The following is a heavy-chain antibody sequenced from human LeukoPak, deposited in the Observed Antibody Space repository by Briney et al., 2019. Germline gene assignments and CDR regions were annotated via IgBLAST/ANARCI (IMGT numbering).Heavy chain of an antibody. CDR2: ISGSGGST. D-gene: IGHD3-10*01. J-gene: IGHJ4*02. V-gene: IGHV3-23*01. CDR3: AKGDQLWFGDLFVY. CDR1: GITFRSYA. Sequence: GGSLRLSCAASGITFRSYAMSWVRQAPGKGLEWVSTISGSGGSTHYADSVKGRFTISRDNSKNTLFLQMSGLRAADTAVYFCAKGDQLWFGDLFVYWGQGTLVTVSS.